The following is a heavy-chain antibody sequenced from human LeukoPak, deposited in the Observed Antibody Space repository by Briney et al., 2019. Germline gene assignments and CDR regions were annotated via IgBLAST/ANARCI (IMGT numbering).Heavy chain of an antibody. CDR3: AREGVATLDY. D-gene: IGHD5-12*01. CDR1: GGTFSSYA. V-gene: IGHV1-69*05. Sequence: ASGKVSCKASGGTFSSYAISWVRQAPGQGLEWMGGIIPIFGTANYAQKFQGRVTITTDESTSTAYMELSSLRSEDTAVYYCAREGVATLDYWGQGTLVTVSS. CDR2: IIPIFGTA. J-gene: IGHJ4*02.